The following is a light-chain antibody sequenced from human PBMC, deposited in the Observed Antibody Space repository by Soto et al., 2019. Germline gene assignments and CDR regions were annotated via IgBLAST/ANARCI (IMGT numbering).Light chain of an antibody. CDR2: DVT. Sequence: QSALTQPRSVSGSPGQSVTISCTGTSSDVGAYNYVSWNQQHPGKVPKLLIYDVTRRPSGVPDLFSGSKSGNTASLTISGLQAEDEADYYCCSYAGSYTWVFGGGTKLTVL. CDR1: SSDVGAYNY. J-gene: IGLJ3*02. CDR3: CSYAGSYTWV. V-gene: IGLV2-11*01.